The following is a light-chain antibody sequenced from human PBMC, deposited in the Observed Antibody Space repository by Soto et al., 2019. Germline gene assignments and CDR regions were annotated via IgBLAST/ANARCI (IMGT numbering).Light chain of an antibody. CDR2: AAS. CDR1: QSISNY. V-gene: IGKV1-39*01. CDR3: QESYNTLTFT. Sequence: DIQMTQSPSSLSASVGDRVTITCRASQSISNYLNWCQQKPGKAPKLLIFAASNLQSGVPSRFSGSGSGTDFTLTISSLQPEDFATYYCQESYNTLTFTLGPGTKVDIK. J-gene: IGKJ3*01.